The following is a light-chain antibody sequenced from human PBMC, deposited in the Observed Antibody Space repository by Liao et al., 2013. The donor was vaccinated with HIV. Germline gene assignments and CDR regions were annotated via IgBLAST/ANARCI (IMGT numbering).Light chain of an antibody. CDR2: QDN. Sequence: SYELTQTPSVSVSPGQTARIACSGDKLGNKYACWYQVKPGQSPVLVIYQDNKRPSGIPERFSGSNSGNTATLTISETQAMDEADYYCQAWDTNTAIFGGGTKLTVL. J-gene: IGLJ2*01. CDR3: QAWDTNTAI. CDR1: KLGNKY. V-gene: IGLV3-1*01.